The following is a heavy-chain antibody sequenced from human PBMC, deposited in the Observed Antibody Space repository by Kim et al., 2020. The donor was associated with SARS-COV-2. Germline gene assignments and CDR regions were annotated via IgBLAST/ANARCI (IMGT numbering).Heavy chain of an antibody. Sequence: SETLSLTCAVYGGSFSGYYWSWIRKPPGKGLEWIGEINHSGSTNYNPSLKSRVTISVDTSKNQFSLKLSSVTAADTAVYYCARGPNIYGSGSSHPNWYFDLWGRGTLVTVSS. CDR2: INHSGST. CDR1: GGSFSGYY. J-gene: IGHJ2*01. CDR3: ARGPNIYGSGSSHPNWYFDL. D-gene: IGHD3-10*01. V-gene: IGHV4-34*01.